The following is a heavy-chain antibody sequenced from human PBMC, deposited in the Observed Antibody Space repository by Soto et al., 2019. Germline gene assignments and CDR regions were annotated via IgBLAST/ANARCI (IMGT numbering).Heavy chain of an antibody. D-gene: IGHD2-2*01. CDR3: AKGSVVGADYSYGMDV. Sequence: EVQLLESGGDLVQPGGSLTLSCVAAGFTFSSYGMSWVRQAPGKGLEWVSAVSGSGGSVYYADSVRGRFTISRDNSKNTLYLQVNSLRAEDTAIYYCAKGSVVGADYSYGMDVWGQGTTVTVSS. CDR2: VSGSGGSV. J-gene: IGHJ6*02. V-gene: IGHV3-23*01. CDR1: GFTFSSYG.